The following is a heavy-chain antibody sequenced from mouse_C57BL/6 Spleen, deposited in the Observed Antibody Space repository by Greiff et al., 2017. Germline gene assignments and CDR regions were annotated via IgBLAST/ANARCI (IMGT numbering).Heavy chain of an antibody. CDR1: GFTFSDFY. CDR3: ARDLGAMDY. D-gene: IGHD4-1*01. CDR2: SRNKANDYTT. V-gene: IGHV7-1*01. Sequence: EVKLMESGGGLVQSGRSLRLSCATSGFTFSDFYMEWVRQAPGKGLEWIAASRNKANDYTTEYSASVKGRFIVSRDTSQSILYLQMNALRAEDTAIYYCARDLGAMDYWGQGTSVTDSS. J-gene: IGHJ4*01.